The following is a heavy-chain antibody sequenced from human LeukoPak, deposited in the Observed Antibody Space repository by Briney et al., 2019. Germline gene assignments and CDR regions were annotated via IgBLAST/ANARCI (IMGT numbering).Heavy chain of an antibody. D-gene: IGHD1-26*01. V-gene: IGHV3-23*01. CDR2: ITSGGRT. Sequence: LAGGSLRLSCVPSGFTFTTYAMNWVRQAPGKGLEWVSGITSGGRTYYADSVKSRFTISRDSSKNTLYLQMTSLRADDTALYYCARSIPPDFWGQGTLVTVSS. J-gene: IGHJ4*02. CDR1: GFTFTTYA. CDR3: ARSIPPDF.